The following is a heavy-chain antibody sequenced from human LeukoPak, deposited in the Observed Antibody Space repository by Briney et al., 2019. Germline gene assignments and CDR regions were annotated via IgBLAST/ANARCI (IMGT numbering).Heavy chain of an antibody. Sequence: GGSLRLSCAVSGFTFSSYAMSWVRQAPGKGLEWVANIKQDGSEKYYVDSVKGRFTISRDNAKNSLYLQMNSLRAEDTAVYYCARGGHEGAPYYYYGMDVWGQGTTVTVSS. V-gene: IGHV3-7*01. D-gene: IGHD1-26*01. CDR1: GFTFSSYA. J-gene: IGHJ6*02. CDR2: IKQDGSEK. CDR3: ARGGHEGAPYYYYGMDV.